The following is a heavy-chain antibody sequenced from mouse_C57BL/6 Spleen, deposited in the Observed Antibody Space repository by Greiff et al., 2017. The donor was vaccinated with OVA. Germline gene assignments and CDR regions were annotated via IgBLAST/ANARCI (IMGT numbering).Heavy chain of an antibody. CDR3: ARYYYGSIDY. V-gene: IGHV1-26*01. CDR2: INPNNGGT. Sequence: EVKLQQSGPELVKPGASVKISCKASGYTFTDYYMNWVKQSHGKSLEWIGDINPNNGGTSYNQKFKGKATLTVDKSSSTAYMELRSLTSEDSAVYYCARYYYGSIDYWGQGTTLTVSS. CDR1: GYTFTDYY. D-gene: IGHD1-1*01. J-gene: IGHJ2*01.